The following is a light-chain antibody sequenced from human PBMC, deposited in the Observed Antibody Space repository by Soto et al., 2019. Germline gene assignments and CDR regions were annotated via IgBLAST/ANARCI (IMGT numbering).Light chain of an antibody. Sequence: QSVLTQPPSVSGAPGQRVTISCTGSSSNIGAGYDVHWYQQLPGTAPKLLIYANTNRPSGVPDRFSGSKSGTSASLAITGLRAEDEADYYCSSYAGSNNNWVFGGGTKLTVL. CDR2: ANT. J-gene: IGLJ3*02. CDR1: SSNIGAGYD. CDR3: SSYAGSNNNWV. V-gene: IGLV1-40*01.